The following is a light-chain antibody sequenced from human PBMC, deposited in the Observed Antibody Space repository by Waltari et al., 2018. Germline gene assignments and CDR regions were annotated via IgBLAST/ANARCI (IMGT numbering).Light chain of an antibody. CDR1: ESISRY. CDR2: AAS. CDR3: QNHERLPAM. Sequence: EIVLTQSPGTLSLSPGERATLSCRASESISRYLAGYQQTPGQAPRLLIYAASSRATGIPDMFSGSGSGTDFSLTISRLEPEDFAVYYCQNHERLPAMFGQGTKLEIK. J-gene: IGKJ1*01. V-gene: IGKV3-20*01.